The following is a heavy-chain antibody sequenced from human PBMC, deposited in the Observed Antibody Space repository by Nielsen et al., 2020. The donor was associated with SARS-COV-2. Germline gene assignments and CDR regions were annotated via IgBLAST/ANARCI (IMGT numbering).Heavy chain of an antibody. J-gene: IGHJ6*02. Sequence: ASVKVSCKASGYTFTSYGISWVRQAPGQGLEWMGWISAYNGNTNYAQKLQGRVTMTTDTSTSTAYMELSSLRSEDTAVYYCAREVKEIAAAGTDYYYGMDVWGQGTTVTVSS. CDR1: GYTFTSYG. CDR2: ISAYNGNT. D-gene: IGHD6-13*01. V-gene: IGHV1-18*01. CDR3: AREVKEIAAAGTDYYYGMDV.